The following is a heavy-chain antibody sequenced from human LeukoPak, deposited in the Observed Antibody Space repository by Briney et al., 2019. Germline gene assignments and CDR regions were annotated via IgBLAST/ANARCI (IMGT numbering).Heavy chain of an antibody. CDR1: GYTLTELS. D-gene: IGHD2-2*01. CDR3: ATDAVPAAMYGV. J-gene: IGHJ6*02. V-gene: IGHV1-24*01. Sequence: ASAKVSCKVSGYTLTELSMHWVRQAPGKGLEWMGGFDPEDGETIYAQKFRGRVTMTEDTTTDTAYMELSSLRSEDTAVYYCATDAVPAAMYGVWGQGTTVTVSS. CDR2: FDPEDGET.